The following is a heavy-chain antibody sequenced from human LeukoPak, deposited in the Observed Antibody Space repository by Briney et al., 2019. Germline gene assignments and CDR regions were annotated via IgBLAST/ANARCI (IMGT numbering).Heavy chain of an antibody. CDR1: GYTFTSYY. J-gene: IGHJ4*02. CDR2: IDPSGGST. CDR3: ARDSVDRSSGWYGGDY. D-gene: IGHD6-19*01. Sequence: ASVKVSCKASGYTFTSYYMHWVRQAPGQGPEWMGIIDPSGGSTSYAQKFQGRVTMTRDTSTNTVYMELSSLRSEDTAVYYCARDSVDRSSGWYGGDYWGQGTLVTVSS. V-gene: IGHV1-46*01.